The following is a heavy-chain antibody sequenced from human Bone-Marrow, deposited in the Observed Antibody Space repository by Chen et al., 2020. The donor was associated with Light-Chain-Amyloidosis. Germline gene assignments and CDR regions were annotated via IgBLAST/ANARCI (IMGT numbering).Heavy chain of an antibody. V-gene: IGHV5-51*01. D-gene: IGHD5-12*01. J-gene: IGHJ4*02. CDR3: ARRRDGYNFDY. CDR1: GYTFPTYW. CDR2: IYPDDSDA. Sequence: EVQLEQSGPEVKKPGESLKISCKGSGYTFPTYWIGWVRQMPGKGLEWMGVIYPDDSDARYSPSFEGQVTISADKSITTAYLQWRCLKASDTAMYYCARRRDGYNFDYWGQGTLVTVSS.